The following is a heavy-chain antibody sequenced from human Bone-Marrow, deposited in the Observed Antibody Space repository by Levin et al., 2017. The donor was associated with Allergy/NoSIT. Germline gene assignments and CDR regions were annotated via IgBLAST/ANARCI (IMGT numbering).Heavy chain of an antibody. CDR1: GFTFSSYA. J-gene: IGHJ3*01. D-gene: IGHD3-16*02. V-gene: IGHV3-64D*06. CDR3: VKDYVITFGGVIVASAFDV. Sequence: GGSLRLSCSASGFTFSSYAMHWVRQAPGKGLEYVSVISSNGGSTYYADSVKGRFTISRDNSKNTLNLQMSSLRAEDTAVYYCVKDYVITFGGVIVASAFDVWGQGTMVTVSS. CDR2: ISSNGGST.